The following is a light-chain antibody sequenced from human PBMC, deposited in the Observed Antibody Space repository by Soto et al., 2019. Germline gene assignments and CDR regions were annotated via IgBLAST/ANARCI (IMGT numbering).Light chain of an antibody. CDR2: SAS. CDR3: QQGHNWPLT. CDR1: QSISTE. V-gene: IGKV3-15*01. Sequence: EIVMTQSPATLSVSPGERATLSCRASQSISTELAWYQQKPGQPPSLLIYSASTRATGVPARFTGSGSGSEFTLTISGLRSEDFAVYYCQQGHNWPLTFGQGTRLEI. J-gene: IGKJ2*01.